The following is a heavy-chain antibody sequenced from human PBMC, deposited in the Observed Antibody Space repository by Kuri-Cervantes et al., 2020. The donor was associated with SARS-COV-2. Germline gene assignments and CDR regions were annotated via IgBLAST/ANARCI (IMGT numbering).Heavy chain of an antibody. J-gene: IGHJ3*01. V-gene: IGHV3-48*01. CDR2: ISSSSSTI. CDR1: GFTFSSYS. CDR3: ARAKLGGYDAFDL. Sequence: GESLKISCAASGFTFSSYSMNWVRQAPGKGLEWVSYISSSSSTIYYADSVKGRFTISRDNAKNSLYLQMNSLGAEDTAVYYCARAKLGGYDAFDLWGQGTMVTVSS. D-gene: IGHD3-22*01.